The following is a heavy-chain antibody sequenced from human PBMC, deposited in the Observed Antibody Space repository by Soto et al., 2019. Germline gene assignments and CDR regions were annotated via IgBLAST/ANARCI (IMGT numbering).Heavy chain of an antibody. J-gene: IGHJ4*02. Sequence: SETLSLTCTVSGCSMTSSNWWNWFRQSPGKGLEWIGEAHHSGRTNYNPSLKSRVTISVDKSKNHFSLKLSSVTAADTAVYYCARSEAAGLDHWGQGTLVSVSS. CDR1: GCSMTSSNW. D-gene: IGHD2-15*01. CDR3: ARSEAAGLDH. CDR2: AHHSGRT. V-gene: IGHV4-4*02.